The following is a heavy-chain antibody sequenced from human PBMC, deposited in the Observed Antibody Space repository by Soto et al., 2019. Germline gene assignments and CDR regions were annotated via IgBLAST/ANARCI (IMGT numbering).Heavy chain of an antibody. J-gene: IGHJ6*02. D-gene: IGHD6-6*01. CDR1: GGTFSSYA. V-gene: IGHV1-69*01. CDR3: ARSGEIAARRISYYGMDV. CDR2: IIPNFGTA. Sequence: QVQLVQSGAGVKKPGSSVKVSCKASGGTFSSYAISWVRQAPGPGLEWMGGIIPNFGTANYAQKFQGRVTITADESTSTAYMELSSLRSEDTAVYYCARSGEIAARRISYYGMDVWGQGTTVTVSS.